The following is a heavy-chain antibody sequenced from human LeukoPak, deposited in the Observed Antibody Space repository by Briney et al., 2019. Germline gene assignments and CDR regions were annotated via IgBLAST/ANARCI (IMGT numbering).Heavy chain of an antibody. CDR2: IKQDGSQR. CDR1: GFTFSDYW. D-gene: IGHD6-6*01. Sequence: GGSLRLSCTASGFTFSDYWMTWVRQAPGKGPECVDNIKQDGSQRYYVDSVRGRFTISRDNAKTSLFLQMNGLRAEDTAVYYCARRGGSSSRRSPIDYWGQGTLVTVSS. CDR3: ARRGGSSSRRSPIDY. J-gene: IGHJ4*02. V-gene: IGHV3-7*01.